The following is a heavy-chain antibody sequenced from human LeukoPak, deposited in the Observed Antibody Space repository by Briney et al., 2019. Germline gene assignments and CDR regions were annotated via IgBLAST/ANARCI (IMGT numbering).Heavy chain of an antibody. D-gene: IGHD4/OR15-4a*01. J-gene: IGHJ4*02. Sequence: GGSLRLSCEASGFTFRNYWTTWVRQAPGKGLEWVANIKADGSQTYYMKSLKGRVTVSRDNARNSLLLQLGSLRADDTGVYYCARASLGGRDYHLDSWGQGTLVTVSS. CDR2: IKADGSQT. CDR3: ARASLGGRDYHLDS. CDR1: GFTFRNYW. V-gene: IGHV3-7*03.